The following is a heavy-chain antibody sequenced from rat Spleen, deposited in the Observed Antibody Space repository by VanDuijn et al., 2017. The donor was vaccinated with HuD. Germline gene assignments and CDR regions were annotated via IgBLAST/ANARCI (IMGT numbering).Heavy chain of an antibody. CDR1: GFTFSDYY. D-gene: IGHD1-6*01. CDR2: ITNTGGST. V-gene: IGHV5-20*01. CDR3: TRDRILRSTGFDY. J-gene: IGHJ2*01. Sequence: EVQLVESDGGLVQPGRSLKLSCVASGFTFSDYYMAWVRQAPGKGLEWVASITNTGGSTYYRDSVKGRFTISRDNAKSSLYLQMDSLRSEDTANYYCTRDRILRSTGFDYWGQGVMVTVSS.